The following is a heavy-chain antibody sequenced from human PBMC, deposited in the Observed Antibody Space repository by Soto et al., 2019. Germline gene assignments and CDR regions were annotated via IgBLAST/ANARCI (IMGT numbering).Heavy chain of an antibody. CDR2: ISTSGTT. Sequence: QVQLQESGPGLVEPSETLSLTCTVSGASISSYFWTWIRQPAGKGLDWIGRISTSGTTNYTPSLKSRVTMSVDTSKNHFSLNLSSVTAADTAVYYCAREAGPDRWFDPWGQGTLVTVSS. CDR3: AREAGPDRWFDP. CDR1: GASISSYF. V-gene: IGHV4-4*07. J-gene: IGHJ5*02. D-gene: IGHD6-19*01.